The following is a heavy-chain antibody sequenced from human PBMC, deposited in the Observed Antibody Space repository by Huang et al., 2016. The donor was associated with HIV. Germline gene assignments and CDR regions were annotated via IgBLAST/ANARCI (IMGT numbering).Heavy chain of an antibody. J-gene: IGHJ4*02. CDR1: GGSFSDYF. CDR3: ARPKMTATPSDSSWSYFDF. V-gene: IGHV4-34*01. Sequence: QVRLEQWGPNLLKPSDTLSLKCAVYGGSFSDYFWTWSRQSPVKGREWIGEVNHRGSATHNPSLRSRVSMSVDSSKNQFYLNLTSVTAADTAVYFCARPKMTATPSDSSWSYFDFWGRGTPVTVSS. CDR2: VNHRGSA. D-gene: IGHD3-10*01.